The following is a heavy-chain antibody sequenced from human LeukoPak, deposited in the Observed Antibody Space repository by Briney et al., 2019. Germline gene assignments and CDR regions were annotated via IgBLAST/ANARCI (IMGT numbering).Heavy chain of an antibody. CDR2: ISTYNGNT. D-gene: IGHD7-27*01. J-gene: IGHJ1*01. CDR3: ASVPITTGGEYFQH. Sequence: ASVKVSCKASGYTFTSYGISWVRQAPGQGLEWMGWISTYNGNTNYAQKFQGRVTMTTDTSTSTAYMEPRSLRFDDTAVYYCASVPITTGGEYFQHWGQGTLLTVSS. V-gene: IGHV1-18*01. CDR1: GYTFTSYG.